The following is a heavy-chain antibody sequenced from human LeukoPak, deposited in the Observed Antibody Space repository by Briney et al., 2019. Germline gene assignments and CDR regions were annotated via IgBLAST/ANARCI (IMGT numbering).Heavy chain of an antibody. J-gene: IGHJ4*02. CDR3: ARQRLRGISYFGF. Sequence: GESLRISCKGSGYSFTSFWIGWVRQMPGKGLEWMGIINPGDSDTRYSPSFQGQVTISADKSINTAYLQWSSLKASDTAMYYCARQRLRGISYFGFWGQGTLVTVSS. V-gene: IGHV5-51*01. D-gene: IGHD3-10*01. CDR2: INPGDSDT. CDR1: GYSFTSFW.